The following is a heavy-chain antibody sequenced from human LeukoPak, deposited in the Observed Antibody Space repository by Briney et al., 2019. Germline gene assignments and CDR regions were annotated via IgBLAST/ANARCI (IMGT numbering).Heavy chain of an antibody. D-gene: IGHD2-2*01. V-gene: IGHV1-18*01. CDR2: ISAYNGNT. CDR3: ARGPIIDIVVVPAANDYYYMDV. Sequence: ASVKVSCKASGYTFRSFGISWVRQAPGQGLEWMGWISAYNGNTSYAQKIQGRVTMTTDTSTSTAYMELRSLRSDDTAVYYCARGPIIDIVVVPAANDYYYMDVWGKGTTVTVSS. J-gene: IGHJ6*03. CDR1: GYTFRSFG.